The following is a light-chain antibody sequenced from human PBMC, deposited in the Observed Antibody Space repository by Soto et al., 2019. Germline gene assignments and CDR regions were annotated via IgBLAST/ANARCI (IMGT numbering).Light chain of an antibody. Sequence: EIVLSQSPCTLSLSPGERATLSCRASQSVSSSYLAWYQQKPGQAPRLLIYGASSRATGIPDRFTGSGSGTDFTLTISRLEPEDFAVYYCQHYVSSSITFGQGTRLEIK. CDR3: QHYVSSSIT. CDR2: GAS. V-gene: IGKV3-20*01. J-gene: IGKJ5*01. CDR1: QSVSSSY.